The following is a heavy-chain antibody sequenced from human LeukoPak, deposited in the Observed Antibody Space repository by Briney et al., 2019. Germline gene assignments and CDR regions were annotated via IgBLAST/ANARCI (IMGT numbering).Heavy chain of an antibody. J-gene: IGHJ4*02. V-gene: IGHV3-74*01. CDR2: INSDESRT. D-gene: IGHD6-13*01. Sequence: QPGGSLRLSCAASGFTFSSYWMHWVRQAPGKGLVWVSRINSDESRTSYAGSVKGRFTISRDNAKNTLYLQMNSLRAEDTAVYYCAKAGIAAAGSPFDYWGQGTLVTVSS. CDR1: GFTFSSYW. CDR3: AKAGIAAAGSPFDY.